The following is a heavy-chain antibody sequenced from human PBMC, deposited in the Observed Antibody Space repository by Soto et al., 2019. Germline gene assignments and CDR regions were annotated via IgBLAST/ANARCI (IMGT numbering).Heavy chain of an antibody. CDR2: IKSKTDGGTT. CDR3: TTDPAYYDSTEMDY. V-gene: IGHV3-15*07. CDR1: GFTFSNAW. Sequence: GGSLRLSCAASGFTFSNAWMNWVRQAPGKGLEWVGRIKSKTDGGTTDYAAPVKGRFTISRDDSKNTLYLQMNSLKTEDTAVYYCTTDPAYYDSTEMDYWGQGTLVTVSS. D-gene: IGHD3-22*01. J-gene: IGHJ4*02.